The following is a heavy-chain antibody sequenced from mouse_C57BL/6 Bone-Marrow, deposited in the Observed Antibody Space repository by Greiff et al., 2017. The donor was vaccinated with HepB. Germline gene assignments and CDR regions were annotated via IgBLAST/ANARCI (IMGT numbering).Heavy chain of an antibody. D-gene: IGHD1-1*01. V-gene: IGHV14-4*01. CDR1: GYTFTSYG. CDR3: TTGTVPFDY. Sequence: VQLKQSGAELARPGASVKLSCKASGYTFTSYGISWVKQRPEQGLEWIGWIDPENGDTEYASKFQGKATITADTSSNTAYLQLSSLTSEDTAVYYCTTGTVPFDYWGQGTTLTVSS. J-gene: IGHJ2*01. CDR2: IDPENGDT.